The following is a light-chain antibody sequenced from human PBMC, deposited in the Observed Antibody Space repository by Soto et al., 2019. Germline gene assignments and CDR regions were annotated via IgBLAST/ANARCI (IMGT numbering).Light chain of an antibody. CDR3: CSYAGTGNGV. CDR2: DVS. CDR1: SSDVGSYNL. V-gene: IGLV2-23*02. Sequence: QSVLTQPPSVSGSPGQSITISCTGTSSDVGSYNLVSWYQQHPGKAPNLIIYDVSKRPLGVSTRFSGSNSGNSPSLTSSELQDEDEADYYSCSYAGTGNGVFGGGTKVTVL. J-gene: IGLJ3*02.